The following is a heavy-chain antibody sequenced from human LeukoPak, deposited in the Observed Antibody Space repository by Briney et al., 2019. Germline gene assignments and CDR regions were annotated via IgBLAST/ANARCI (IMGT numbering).Heavy chain of an antibody. V-gene: IGHV4-39*01. CDR2: IYYSGST. D-gene: IGHD3-10*01. J-gene: IGHJ5*02. CDR3: ARVEGSRALWFGELLQSGRNNWFDP. CDR1: GGSISSSSYY. Sequence: SETLSLTCTVSGGSISSSSYYWGWIRQPPGKGLEWIGSIYYSGSTYYNPSLKSRVTISVDTSKNQFSLKLSSVTAADTAVYYCARVEGSRALWFGELLQSGRNNWFDPWGQGTLVTVSS.